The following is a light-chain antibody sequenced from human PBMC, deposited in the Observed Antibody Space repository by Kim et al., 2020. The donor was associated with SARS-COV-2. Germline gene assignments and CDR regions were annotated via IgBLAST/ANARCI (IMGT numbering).Light chain of an antibody. CDR3: QVWDGPSVHAV. V-gene: IGLV3-21*04. CDR1: DIGTKF. Sequence: SYELTQPPSESVAPGETARISCDGDDIGTKFVYWYRQRPGQAPLLVTYYDTHRPAGIPARFSGSNSRNTATLTIREVEAGDEADYFCQVWDGPSVHAVFG. J-gene: IGLJ1*01. CDR2: YDT.